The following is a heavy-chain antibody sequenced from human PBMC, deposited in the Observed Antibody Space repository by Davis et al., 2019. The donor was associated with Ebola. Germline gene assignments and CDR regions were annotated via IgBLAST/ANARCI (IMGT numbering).Heavy chain of an antibody. CDR3: ARDRSSSSSWPLYYYYGMDV. Sequence: SETLSLTCVVSGAFVSSGGYSWIWIRQPPGKGLEWIGNYYYTGSTYYSPSLRSRVTISVDTSKNQFSLKLSSVTAADTAVYYCARDRSSSSSWPLYYYYGMDVWGQGTTVTVSS. J-gene: IGHJ6*02. CDR2: YYYTGST. D-gene: IGHD6-13*01. V-gene: IGHV4-61*08. CDR1: GAFVSSGGYS.